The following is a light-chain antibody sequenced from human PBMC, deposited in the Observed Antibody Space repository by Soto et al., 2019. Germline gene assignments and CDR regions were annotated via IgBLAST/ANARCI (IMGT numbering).Light chain of an antibody. Sequence: QCFLSRPASVSGSPGQSITISCTGINSGVVNYEYVSWYQQFPDKAPKLIIYEGRELPSGVSDRFSGSKSDNAASLTISALQTEDEAEYFCLSYGKVYGTGTKVDVL. CDR2: EGR. J-gene: IGLJ1*01. CDR1: NSGVVNYEY. CDR3: LSYGKV. V-gene: IGLV2-23*01.